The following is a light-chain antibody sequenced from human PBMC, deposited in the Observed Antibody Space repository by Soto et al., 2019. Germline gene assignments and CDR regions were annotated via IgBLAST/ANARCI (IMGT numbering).Light chain of an antibody. J-gene: IGKJ1*01. Sequence: DIQMTQSPSTLSGSVVDRVTITCRASQTISSWLAWYQQKPGKAPKLLIYKASTLRSGVPSRFSGSGSGTEFTLTISSLQPDDFATYYCQQYNSYETFGQGTKVDIK. CDR2: KAS. V-gene: IGKV1-5*03. CDR3: QQYNSYET. CDR1: QTISSW.